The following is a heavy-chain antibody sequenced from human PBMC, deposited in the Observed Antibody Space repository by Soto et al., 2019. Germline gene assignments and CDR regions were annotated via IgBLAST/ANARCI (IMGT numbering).Heavy chain of an antibody. V-gene: IGHV4-59*01. CDR3: ARNLPGTPGFTFDY. CDR2: IYYSGST. Sequence: SETLSLTCTVSGGSISSYYWSWIRQPPGKGLEWIGYIYYSGSTNYNPSLKSRVTISVDTSKNQFSLKLSSVTAADTAVYYCARNLPGTPGFTFDYWGQGTLVTVSS. J-gene: IGHJ4*02. CDR1: GGSISSYY. D-gene: IGHD3-10*01.